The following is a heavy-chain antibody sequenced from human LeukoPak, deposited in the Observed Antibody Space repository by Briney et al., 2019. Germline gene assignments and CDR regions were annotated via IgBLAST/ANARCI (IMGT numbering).Heavy chain of an antibody. Sequence: SQTLSLTCGISGDSVSSNSGAWNWIRQSPSRGLEWLGRTYYRSKWYNDYAVPVKSRITINPDTSKNQFSLQLNSVTPEDTAVYYCARVHSGGYDDLDCWGQGTLVTVSS. CDR3: ARVHSGGYDDLDC. CDR1: GDSVSSNSGA. V-gene: IGHV6-1*01. D-gene: IGHD1-26*01. J-gene: IGHJ4*02. CDR2: TYYRSKWYN.